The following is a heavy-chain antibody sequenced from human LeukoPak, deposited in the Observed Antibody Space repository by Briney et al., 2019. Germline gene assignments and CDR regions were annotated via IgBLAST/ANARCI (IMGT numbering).Heavy chain of an antibody. CDR2: ISAGGNSP. Sequence: GSLRLSCAASGFTFSSYAMIWVRQAPGKGLEWVSGISAGGNSPYYADSVKGRFTISRDNSKNTLYFQMNSLRAEDTAVYYCAKDTLIAVAGLYYFDYWGQGTLVTVSS. J-gene: IGHJ4*02. D-gene: IGHD6-19*01. V-gene: IGHV3-23*01. CDR3: AKDTLIAVAGLYYFDY. CDR1: GFTFSSYA.